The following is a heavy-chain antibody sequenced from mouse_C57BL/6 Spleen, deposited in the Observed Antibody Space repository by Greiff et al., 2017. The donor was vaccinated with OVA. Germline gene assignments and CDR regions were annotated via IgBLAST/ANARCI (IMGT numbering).Heavy chain of an antibody. Sequence: VQLQQSGPELVKPGDSVKLSCKASGYSFTGYFMNWVMQSHGKSLEWIGRINPYNGDTFYNQKFKGKATLTVDKSSSTAHMELRSLTSEDSAVYYCARSYAMDYWGQGTSVTVSS. J-gene: IGHJ4*01. CDR3: ARSYAMDY. V-gene: IGHV1-20*01. CDR1: GYSFTGYF. CDR2: INPYNGDT.